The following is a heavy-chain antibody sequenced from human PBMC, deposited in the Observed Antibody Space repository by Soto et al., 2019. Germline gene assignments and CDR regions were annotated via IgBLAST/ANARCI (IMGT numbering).Heavy chain of an antibody. CDR1: GGSIRSYY. CDR2: IYYSGNT. D-gene: IGHD5-12*01. J-gene: IGHJ3*02. Sequence: PSETLSLTCTVSGGSIRSYYWSWIRQPPGKGLEWIGYIYYSGNTNYNPSLKSRVTISVDTSKNQFSLKLSSVTAADTAVYYCAKRYSGYDDAFDIWGQGTMVTVSS. CDR3: AKRYSGYDDAFDI. V-gene: IGHV4-59*08.